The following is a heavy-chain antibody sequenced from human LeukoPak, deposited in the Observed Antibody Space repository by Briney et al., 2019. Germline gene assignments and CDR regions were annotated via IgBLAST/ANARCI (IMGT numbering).Heavy chain of an antibody. Sequence: ASVKVSCTASGYTFTSYGISWVRQAPGQGLEWMGWISAYNGNTNYAQKLQGRVTMTRDTSTCTVYMELSSLRSEDTAVYYCARLRLGELSELDYWGQGTLVTVSS. J-gene: IGHJ4*02. V-gene: IGHV1-18*01. CDR1: GYTFTSYG. D-gene: IGHD3-16*02. CDR2: ISAYNGNT. CDR3: ARLRLGELSELDY.